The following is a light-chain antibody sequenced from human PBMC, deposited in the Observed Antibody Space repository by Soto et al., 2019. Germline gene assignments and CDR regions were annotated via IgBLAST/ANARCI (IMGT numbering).Light chain of an antibody. J-gene: IGKJ4*02. Sequence: EIVLTQSPGTLSLSPGERATLSCRASQSVSTSYLAWYQQKPGQAPRLLIYGASSRATGIPDRFSGSGSGADFTLTISRLEHEDLAVYYCQQYGSVPLTFGGGTKVEIK. CDR1: QSVSTSY. V-gene: IGKV3-20*01. CDR3: QQYGSVPLT. CDR2: GAS.